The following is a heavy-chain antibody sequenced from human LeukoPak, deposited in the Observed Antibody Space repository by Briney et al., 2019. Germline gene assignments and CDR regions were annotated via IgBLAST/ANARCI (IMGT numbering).Heavy chain of an antibody. CDR3: VRDRWPGLGDF. V-gene: IGHV3-66*01. Sequence: GGSLRLSCAASGFTVSDNYMSWVRQAPGKGLEWISTVYSGGLTYHADPVKGRFTISRDNSKNMLYLQMSSLRAEDTAVYYCVRDRWPGLGDFWGQGTTVTVSS. J-gene: IGHJ6*02. CDR1: GFTVSDNY. D-gene: IGHD6-19*01. CDR2: VYSGGLT.